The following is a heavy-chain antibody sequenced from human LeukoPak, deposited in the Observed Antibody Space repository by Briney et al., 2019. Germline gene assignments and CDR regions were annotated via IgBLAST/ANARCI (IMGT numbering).Heavy chain of an antibody. CDR1: GYTFTSYY. D-gene: IGHD3-3*01. CDR2: INPSGGST. Sequence: ASVQVSCKASGYTFTSYYMHWVRQAPGQGLEWMGIINPSGGSTSYAQKFQGRVTMTRDTSTSTVYMELSSLRSEDTAVYYCARGRDFWSGPPYYFDYWGQGTLVTVSS. V-gene: IGHV1-46*01. CDR3: ARGRDFWSGPPYYFDY. J-gene: IGHJ4*02.